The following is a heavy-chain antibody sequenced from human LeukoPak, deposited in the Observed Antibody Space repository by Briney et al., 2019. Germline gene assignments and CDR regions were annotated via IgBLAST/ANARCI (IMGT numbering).Heavy chain of an antibody. CDR1: GFTFSGSA. J-gene: IGHJ4*02. V-gene: IGHV3-73*01. CDR3: TSLGGYPDY. Sequence: GGSLRLSCAASGFTFSGSAMHWVRQASGKGLEWVGRIRSKANSYATAYAASVKGRFIISRDDSKNTAYLQMNSLKTEDTAVYYCTSLGGYPDYWGQGTLVTVSS. D-gene: IGHD5-12*01. CDR2: IRSKANSYAT.